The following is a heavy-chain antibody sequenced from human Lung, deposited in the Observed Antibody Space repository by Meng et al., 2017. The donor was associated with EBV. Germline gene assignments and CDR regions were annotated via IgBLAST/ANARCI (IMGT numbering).Heavy chain of an antibody. V-gene: IGHV4-4*02. Sequence: VPWQAAGQGLVKPSGPLSRTCAVSGGSSSSSNWWSWVRHPPGKGLEWIGEIYHSGSTNYNPSLKSRVTISVDKSKNQFSLKLSSVTAADTAVYYCARGKLSGYRYFDYWGQGTLVTVSS. D-gene: IGHD3-3*01. CDR2: IYHSGST. CDR3: ARGKLSGYRYFDY. J-gene: IGHJ4*02. CDR1: GGSSSSSNW.